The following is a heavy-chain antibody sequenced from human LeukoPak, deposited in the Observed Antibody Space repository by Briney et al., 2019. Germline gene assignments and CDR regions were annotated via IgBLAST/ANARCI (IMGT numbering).Heavy chain of an antibody. CDR1: GGSINSYY. D-gene: IGHD3-22*01. J-gene: IGHJ4*02. CDR3: ARHVSSESHYFDY. CDR2: IYYMGST. V-gene: IGHV4-59*08. Sequence: SGTLSLTCTVSGGSINSYYWSWIRQPPGKGLEWIGYIYYMGSTNYNPSLKSRVTISVDTSKNQFSLKLRSVTAADTAVYYCARHVSSESHYFDYWGQGTLVTVSS.